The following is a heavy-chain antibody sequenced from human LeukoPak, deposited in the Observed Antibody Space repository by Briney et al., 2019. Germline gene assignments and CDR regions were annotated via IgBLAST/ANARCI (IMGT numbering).Heavy chain of an antibody. D-gene: IGHD4-17*01. CDR3: ARVSKAVTDYYMDV. V-gene: IGHV1-18*04. J-gene: IGHJ6*03. CDR1: GYTFNTYG. CDR2: ISPYNGDT. Sequence: ASVKVSCKASGYTFNTYGITWVRQAPGQGLEWMGWISPYNGDTHYAQKFQDRVTMTTDTSTSTAYMDLRSLGFDDTAVYYCARVSKAVTDYYMDVWGKGTTVTISS.